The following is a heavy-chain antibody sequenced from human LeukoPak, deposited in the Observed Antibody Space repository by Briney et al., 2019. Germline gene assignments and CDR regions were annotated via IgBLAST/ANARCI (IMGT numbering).Heavy chain of an antibody. V-gene: IGHV6-1*01. CDR3: AKSITIFGVVINPNDAFDI. CDR1: GDSVSYNVAA. CDR2: TLYRSKWYN. Sequence: HSQTLSLTCAISGDSVSYNVAAWNWIRQSPSRGLEWLGRTLYRSKWYNDYAESVKSRITINPDTSKNQFTLQLKSVTPEDTAVYYCAKSITIFGVVINPNDAFDIWGQGTMVTVSS. J-gene: IGHJ3*02. D-gene: IGHD3-3*01.